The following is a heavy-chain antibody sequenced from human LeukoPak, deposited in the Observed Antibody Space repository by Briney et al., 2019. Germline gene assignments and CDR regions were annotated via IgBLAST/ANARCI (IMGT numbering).Heavy chain of an antibody. CDR1: GYTFTCYD. Sequence: ASVTVSCNASGYTFTCYDMHWGRQAPGQGLEWMGWINPNSGATNYAQKFQGRVTMTRDTSISTAYMELSRLRSDDTAVYYCARDPDGITMVRGVITWGQGTLVTVSS. D-gene: IGHD3-10*01. CDR3: ARDPDGITMVRGVIT. V-gene: IGHV1-2*02. CDR2: INPNSGAT. J-gene: IGHJ4*02.